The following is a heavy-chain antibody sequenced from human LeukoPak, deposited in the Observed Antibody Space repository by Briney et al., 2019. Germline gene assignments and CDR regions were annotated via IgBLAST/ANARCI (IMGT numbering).Heavy chain of an antibody. J-gene: IGHJ3*02. V-gene: IGHV3-23*01. D-gene: IGHD1-1*01. CDR1: GFTFISYA. Sequence: GGSLRLSCAASGFTFISYAMSWVRQAPGKGLEWVSAVSGNGADTYYAGSVKGRFTISRDNSKNTLYLQMNSLRAEDTAVYFCAKELIIQPTGTVAFDIWGQGTMVTVSS. CDR3: AKELIIQPTGTVAFDI. CDR2: VSGNGADT.